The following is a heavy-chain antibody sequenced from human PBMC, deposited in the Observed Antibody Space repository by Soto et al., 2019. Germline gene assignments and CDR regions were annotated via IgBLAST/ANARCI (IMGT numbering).Heavy chain of an antibody. CDR2: IYYSGST. V-gene: IGHV4-39*01. J-gene: IGHJ3*02. D-gene: IGHD2-15*01. Sequence: PSETLSLTCTVSGGSISSSSYYWGWIRQPPGKGLEWIGSIYYSGSTYYNPSLKSRVTISVDTSKNQFSLKLSSVTAADTAVYYCARRLPLVVVAATSGAFDIWGQGTMVTVSS. CDR1: GGSISSSSYY. CDR3: ARRLPLVVVAATSGAFDI.